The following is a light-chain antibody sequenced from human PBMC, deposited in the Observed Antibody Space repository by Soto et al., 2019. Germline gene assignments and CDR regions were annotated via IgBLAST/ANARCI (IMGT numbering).Light chain of an antibody. CDR1: SSDVGGYKF. J-gene: IGLJ1*01. Sequence: QSALTQPASVSGSPGQSITISCTGTSSDVGGYKFVSWHQQHPGKAPKLMTYDVSNRPSGVSNRFSGSKSDNTASLTISGLQAEDEADYYCCSYTSSNIYVFGTGTKVTVL. V-gene: IGLV2-14*01. CDR3: CSYTSSNIYV. CDR2: DVS.